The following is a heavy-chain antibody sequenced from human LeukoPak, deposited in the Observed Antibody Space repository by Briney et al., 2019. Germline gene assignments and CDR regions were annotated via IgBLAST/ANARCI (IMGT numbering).Heavy chain of an antibody. D-gene: IGHD6-19*01. CDR3: GRDVSVVAGTAWFDP. V-gene: IGHV3-30*04. Sequence: GGSLRLSCEVSGFTFSTYAMQWVRRAPGKGLEWVGVIVYDGSSKYYADSVKGRFTISRDNSRNTLYLQMNSLKTDDTAVYYCGRDVSVVAGTAWFDPWGQGTLVTVSS. J-gene: IGHJ5*02. CDR2: IVYDGSSK. CDR1: GFTFSTYA.